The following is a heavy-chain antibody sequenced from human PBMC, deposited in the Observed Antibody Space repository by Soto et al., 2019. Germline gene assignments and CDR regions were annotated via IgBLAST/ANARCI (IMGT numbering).Heavy chain of an antibody. Sequence: GGSLRLSCAASGFTFSSYEMNWVRQAPGKGLEWVSYITSSGTTKYYADSVKGRFTISRDNTKNSIYLQMYSLRAEDTAIYYCARVSFGELAAFDVWGQGTMVTVSS. CDR2: ITSSGTTK. CDR1: GFTFSSYE. J-gene: IGHJ3*01. CDR3: ARVSFGELAAFDV. D-gene: IGHD3-10*01. V-gene: IGHV3-48*03.